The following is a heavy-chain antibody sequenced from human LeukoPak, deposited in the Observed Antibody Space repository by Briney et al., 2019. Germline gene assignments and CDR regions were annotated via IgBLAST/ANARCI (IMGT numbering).Heavy chain of an antibody. CDR1: GGSISNYY. CDR2: IYTSGST. J-gene: IGHJ5*02. Sequence: SETLSLTCTVSGGSISNYYWSWVRQPAGKGLEWIGRIYTSGSTDYNPSLKSRVAMSVDTSKNQISLKPSSVTAADTAVYYCARGPLVRGDNCFDPWGQGTLVTVSS. V-gene: IGHV4-4*07. CDR3: ARGPLVRGDNCFDP. D-gene: IGHD3-10*01.